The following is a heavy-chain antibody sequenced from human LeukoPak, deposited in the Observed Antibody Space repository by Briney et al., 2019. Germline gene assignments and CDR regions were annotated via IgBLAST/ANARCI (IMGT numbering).Heavy chain of an antibody. D-gene: IGHD1-26*01. CDR1: GFTFSSYS. Sequence: PGGSLRLSCAASGFTFSSYSMNWVRQAPGKGLEWVSSISSSSSYIYYADSVKGRFTISRDNAKSSLYLQMNSLRAEDTAVYYCARDRSIVGAADFDYWGQGTLVTVSS. CDR2: ISSSSSYI. V-gene: IGHV3-21*01. CDR3: ARDRSIVGAADFDY. J-gene: IGHJ4*02.